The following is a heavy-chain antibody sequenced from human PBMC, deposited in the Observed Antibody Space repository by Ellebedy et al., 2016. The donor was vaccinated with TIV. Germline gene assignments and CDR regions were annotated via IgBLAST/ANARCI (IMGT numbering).Heavy chain of an antibody. CDR3: AEGRSGWYYFDY. Sequence: SETLSLTCAVYGGSFSDYYWTWIRQPPGKGLEWIGEINHSGSTTYNPSLKTRVSISVETSKNQFSLRLSSVTVADTAVYYCAEGRSGWYYFDYWGQGTPVTVSS. CDR2: INHSGST. D-gene: IGHD6-19*01. J-gene: IGHJ4*02. CDR1: GGSFSDYY. V-gene: IGHV4-34*01.